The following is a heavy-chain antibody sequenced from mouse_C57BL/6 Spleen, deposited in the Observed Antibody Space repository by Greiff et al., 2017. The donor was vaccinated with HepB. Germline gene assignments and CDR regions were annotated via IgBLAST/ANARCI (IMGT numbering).Heavy chain of an antibody. CDR1: GFNFTDYY. CDR2: IDPEDGDT. Sequence: EVKLQESGAELVRPGASVKLSCTASGFNFTDYYMHWVKQRPEQGLEWIGRIDPEDGDTEYAPKFQGKATMTADTSSNTAYLQLSSLTSEDTAVYYCTTGYGSRFLADWGQGTLVTVSA. CDR3: TTGYGSRFLAD. J-gene: IGHJ3*01. D-gene: IGHD1-1*01. V-gene: IGHV14-1*01.